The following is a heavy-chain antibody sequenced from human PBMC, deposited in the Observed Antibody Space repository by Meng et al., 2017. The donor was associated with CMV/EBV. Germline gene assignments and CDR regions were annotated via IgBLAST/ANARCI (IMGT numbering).Heavy chain of an antibody. J-gene: IGHJ6*02. D-gene: IGHD2-2*01. Sequence: GESLKISCAASGFTFSDYYMSWIRQAPGKGLEWVSYISISGSTIYYADSVKGRFTISRDNAKNSLYLQMNSLRAEDTAVYYCARDQNIVVVPAAPRVHYYYYGMDVWGQGTTVTVSS. CDR3: ARDQNIVVVPAAPRVHYYYYGMDV. CDR2: ISISGSTI. CDR1: GFTFSDYY. V-gene: IGHV3-11*01.